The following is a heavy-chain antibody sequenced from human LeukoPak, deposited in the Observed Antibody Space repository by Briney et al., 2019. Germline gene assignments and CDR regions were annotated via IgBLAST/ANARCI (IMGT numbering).Heavy chain of an antibody. V-gene: IGHV1-69*05. J-gene: IGHJ3*02. CDR2: IIPMFGTA. CDR1: GGTFSSYA. D-gene: IGHD2-21*02. CDR3: ARELVVTDDAFDI. Sequence: GSSVKVSCKASGGTFSSYAISWVRQTPGQGLEWMGGIIPMFGTANYAQKFQGRVTITTDESTSTAYMELSSLRSEDTAVYYCARELVVTDDAFDIWGQGTMVTVPS.